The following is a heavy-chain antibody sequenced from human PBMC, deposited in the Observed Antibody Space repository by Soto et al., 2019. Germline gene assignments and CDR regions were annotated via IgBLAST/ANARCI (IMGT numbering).Heavy chain of an antibody. V-gene: IGHV1-2*04. J-gene: IGHJ6*02. CDR2: ISPSSGAT. CDR3: AIEFYDNGPSVLDV. CDR1: GYTFTDSY. Sequence: ASVKVSCKASGYTFTDSYIHWVRQAPGKGLEWMGWISPSSGATQYAQKFQGWVTVTRDTSTSTVYLDVSRLKSDGSAVYYCAIEFYDNGPSVLDVRGQRTTVTSP. D-gene: IGHD3-22*01.